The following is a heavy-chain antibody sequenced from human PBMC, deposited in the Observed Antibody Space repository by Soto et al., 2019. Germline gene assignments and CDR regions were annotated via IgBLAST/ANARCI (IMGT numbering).Heavy chain of an antibody. CDR1: GGSFSGYY. D-gene: IGHD2-15*01. Sequence: QVQLQQWGAGLLKPSETLSLTCAVYGGSFSGYYWSWIRQPPGKGLEWIGEINHSGSTNYNPSLKSRVTRSVDTSKNPFSLKLSSVTAADTAVYYCARVVHCSGGICSPYFDYWGQGPLVTVSS. CDR2: INHSGST. V-gene: IGHV4-34*01. CDR3: ARVVHCSGGICSPYFDY. J-gene: IGHJ4*02.